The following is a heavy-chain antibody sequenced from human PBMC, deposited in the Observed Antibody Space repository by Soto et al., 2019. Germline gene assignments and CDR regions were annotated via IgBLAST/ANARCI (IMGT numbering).Heavy chain of an antibody. CDR2: TTGSGANK. CDR3: AKDGDFGEDGPAEYFEH. V-gene: IGHV3-23*01. D-gene: IGHD4-17*01. J-gene: IGHJ1*01. Sequence: EVNLLESGGGLVQPGESLRLSCVGSGFTFKNYGMTWVRQAPGKGLEWVSGTTGSGANKHYADSVRGRFTISRDNSKNTLYLEMKSLRVEDTAVYYCAKDGDFGEDGPAEYFEHWGQGTLVTVSS. CDR1: GFTFKNYG.